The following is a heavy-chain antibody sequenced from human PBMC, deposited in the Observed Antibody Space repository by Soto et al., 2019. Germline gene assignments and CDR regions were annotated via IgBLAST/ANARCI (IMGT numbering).Heavy chain of an antibody. V-gene: IGHV1-69*02. CDR3: ARGGVAGFDY. CDR1: GGTFSSYS. J-gene: IGHJ4*02. Sequence: QVQLVQSGAEVKKPGSSVKVSCKASGGTFSSYSISWVRQAPGQGLEWMGRIIPILGIANYAQKFQGRVTITADKSTSTAYMELSSLRAEYTAVYHCARGGVAGFDYWGQGTLVTVSS. D-gene: IGHD6-19*01. CDR2: IIPILGIA.